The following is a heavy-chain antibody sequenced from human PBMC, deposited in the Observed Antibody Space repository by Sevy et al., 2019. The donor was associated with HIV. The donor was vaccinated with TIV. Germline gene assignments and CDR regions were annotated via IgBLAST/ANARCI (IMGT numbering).Heavy chain of an antibody. CDR1: GGSFSGYY. CDR3: ARRRPSGYYEY. D-gene: IGHD3-3*01. Sequence: SETLSLTCAVYGGSFSGYYWSWIRQPPGKGLEWIGEINHSGSTNYNPSLKSRVTISVDTSRNQFSLKLSSVTAAEMAVYYCARRRPSGYYEYWGQGTLSPSPQ. CDR2: INHSGST. V-gene: IGHV4-34*01. J-gene: IGHJ4*02.